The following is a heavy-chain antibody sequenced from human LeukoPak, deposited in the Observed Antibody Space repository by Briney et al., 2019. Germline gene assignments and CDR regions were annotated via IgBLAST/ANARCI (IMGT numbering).Heavy chain of an antibody. V-gene: IGHV1-2*02. J-gene: IGHJ4*02. CDR3: ARDPSSSYYYDY. Sequence: ASVKVSCKASGYXFTGYYIHWVRQAPGQGLEWRGWIDPNSGGTNFAQNFQGRVTMTRDTSISTAYMELSRLRSDDTAVYYCARDPSSSYYYDYWGQGTLVTVSS. D-gene: IGHD6-6*01. CDR1: GYXFTGYY. CDR2: IDPNSGGT.